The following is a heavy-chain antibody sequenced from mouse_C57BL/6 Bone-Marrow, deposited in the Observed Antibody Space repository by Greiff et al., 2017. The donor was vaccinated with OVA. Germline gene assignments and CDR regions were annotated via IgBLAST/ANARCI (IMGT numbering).Heavy chain of an antibody. J-gene: IGHJ1*03. D-gene: IGHD2-4*01. CDR2: ISSGSSTI. CDR1: GFTFSDYG. Sequence: EVHLVESGGGLVKPGGSLKLSCAASGFTFSDYGMHWVRQAPEKGLEWVAYISSGSSTIYYADTVKGRFTISRDNAKNTLFLQMTSLRSEDTAMYYCARGGLPWYFDVWGTGTTVTVSS. CDR3: ARGGLPWYFDV. V-gene: IGHV5-17*01.